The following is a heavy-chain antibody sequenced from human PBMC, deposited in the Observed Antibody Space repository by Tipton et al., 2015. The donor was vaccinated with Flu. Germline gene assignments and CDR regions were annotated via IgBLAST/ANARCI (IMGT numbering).Heavy chain of an antibody. J-gene: IGHJ5*02. CDR2: IFYTGNT. Sequence: TLSLTCSLSGGSTSDYYYTWIRQPPGKGLEWIGSIFYTGNTDYSPSLKSRVTISLDTSKNQFSLELTSMTAADTAVYYYARVNRSWLAPWGQGTLVTVSS. V-gene: IGHV4-59*13. D-gene: IGHD2/OR15-2a*01. CDR3: ARVNRSWLAP. CDR1: GGSTSDYY.